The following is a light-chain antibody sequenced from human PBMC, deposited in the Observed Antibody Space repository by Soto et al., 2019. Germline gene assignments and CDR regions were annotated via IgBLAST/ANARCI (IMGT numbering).Light chain of an antibody. Sequence: QSALTQPASVSGSPGQSITISCTGTSSDVGGYNHVSWYQQHPGKAPKLMIYEVSDRPSGVSDRFSGSKSGNTASLTISGLQTEDGADYFCSSYTSSSTRVFGTGTKVTVL. CDR1: SSDVGGYNH. J-gene: IGLJ1*01. V-gene: IGLV2-14*01. CDR2: EVS. CDR3: SSYTSSSTRV.